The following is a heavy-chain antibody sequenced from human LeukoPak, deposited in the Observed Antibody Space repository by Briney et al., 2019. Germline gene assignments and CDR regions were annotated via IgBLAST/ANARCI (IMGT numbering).Heavy chain of an antibody. CDR3: AREVAYYYDSSGYLN. D-gene: IGHD3-22*01. Sequence: GGSLRLSCAASGFTVSSNYMSWVRQAPGKGLEWVSVIYSGGSTYYADSVKGRFTISRDNSKNTLYLQMNSLRAEDTAVYYCAREVAYYYDSSGYLNWGQGTLVTVSS. CDR1: GFTVSSNY. J-gene: IGHJ4*02. V-gene: IGHV3-53*01. CDR2: IYSGGST.